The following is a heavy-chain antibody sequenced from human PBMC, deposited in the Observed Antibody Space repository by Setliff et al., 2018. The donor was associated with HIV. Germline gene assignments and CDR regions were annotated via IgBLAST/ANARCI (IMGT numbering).Heavy chain of an antibody. J-gene: IGHJ6*03. V-gene: IGHV4-39*07. CDR2: VCYSRSS. Sequence: PSETLSLTCTVSGGSVSSSSSYWGWIRQPPGKGLEWIGNVCYSRSSYYNPSLKSRVTISVDTSKNQSSLKLSSVTAADTAVYYCARGARLLAAYSDRWDYFYMAVWGKGTTVTVS. CDR1: GGSVSSSSSY. D-gene: IGHD1-26*01. CDR3: ARGARLLAAYSDRWDYFYMAV.